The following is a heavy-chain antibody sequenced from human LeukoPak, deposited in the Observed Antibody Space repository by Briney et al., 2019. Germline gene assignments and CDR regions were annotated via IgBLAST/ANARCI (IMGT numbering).Heavy chain of an antibody. Sequence: SGGSLRLSCAASGFTFSDYYMSWIRQAPGKGLEWVSYISSSGSTIYYADSVKGRFTISRDNAKNSLYLQMNSLRAEDTAVYYCARALYDSSGYYLGSHAFDIWGQGTMVTVSS. CDR1: GFTFSDYY. CDR3: ARALYDSSGYYLGSHAFDI. D-gene: IGHD3-22*01. J-gene: IGHJ3*02. V-gene: IGHV3-11*04. CDR2: ISSSGSTI.